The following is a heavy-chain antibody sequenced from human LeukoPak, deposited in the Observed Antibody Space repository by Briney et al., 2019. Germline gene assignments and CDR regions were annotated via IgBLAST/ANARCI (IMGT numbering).Heavy chain of an antibody. J-gene: IGHJ4*02. CDR2: IYYSGST. D-gene: IGHD3-22*01. V-gene: IGHV4-31*03. Sequence: SETLSLTCTVSGGSISSGGYSWSWIRQHPGKGLEWIGYIYYSGSTYYNPSLKSRVTISVDTSKNQFSLKLSSVTAADTAVYYCASTPMYYYDSSGSWGQGTLVTVSP. CDR1: GGSISSGGYS. CDR3: ASTPMYYYDSSGS.